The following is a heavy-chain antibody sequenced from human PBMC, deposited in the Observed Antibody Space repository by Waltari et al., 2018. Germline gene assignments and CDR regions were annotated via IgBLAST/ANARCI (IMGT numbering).Heavy chain of an antibody. CDR1: GYSISSGYS. CDR3: ARVGWGPYSYFDY. Sequence: QVQLQESGPGLVKPSETLSLTCAVSGYSISSGYSWGWIRQPPGKGLEWIGSIYHSGSTYYNPSLKSRVTISVDTSKNQFSLKLSSVTAADTAVYYCARVGWGPYSYFDYWGQGTLVTVSS. V-gene: IGHV4-38-2*01. CDR2: IYHSGST. D-gene: IGHD6-19*01. J-gene: IGHJ4*02.